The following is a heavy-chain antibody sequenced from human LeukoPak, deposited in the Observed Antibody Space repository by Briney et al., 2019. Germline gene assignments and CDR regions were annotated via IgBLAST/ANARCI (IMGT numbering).Heavy chain of an antibody. CDR1: GGSISNYY. J-gene: IGHJ3*01. Sequence: SETLSLTCTVSGGSISNYYWSWIRQPPGKGLEWIGYFYYSGSTSYNPSLKSRVTISVDMSKSQFSLRLTSVTAADTAVYYCARKNDFEVWGQGTLVTVSS. D-gene: IGHD2/OR15-2a*01. CDR3: ARKNDFEV. V-gene: IGHV4-59*01. CDR2: FYYSGST.